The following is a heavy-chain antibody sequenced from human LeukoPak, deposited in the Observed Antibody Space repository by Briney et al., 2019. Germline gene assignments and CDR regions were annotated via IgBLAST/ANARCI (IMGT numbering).Heavy chain of an antibody. V-gene: IGHV3-15*01. CDR3: TTREWELLETFDY. CDR2: IKSKTDGGTT. D-gene: IGHD1-26*01. J-gene: IGHJ4*02. Sequence: WIRQPPGKGLEWVGRIKSKTDGGTTDYAAPVKGRFTISRDDSKNTLYLQMNSLKTEDTAVYYCTTREWELLETFDYWGQGTLVTVSS.